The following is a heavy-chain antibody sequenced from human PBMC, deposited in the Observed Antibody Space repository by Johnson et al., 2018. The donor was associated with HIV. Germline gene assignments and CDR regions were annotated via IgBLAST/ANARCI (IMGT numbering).Heavy chain of an antibody. CDR3: TRERFMRLLPLDAFDI. D-gene: IGHD3-16*01. CDR1: GFSFGDYA. J-gene: IGHJ3*02. CDR2: IRSKAYCETT. V-gene: IGHV3-49*03. Sequence: VQLVESGGGLVQPGRSLRLSCTTSGFSFGDYAMSWFRQAPGKGLEWVGFIRSKAYCETTEYAASVKGRFTISRDDSKSIAYLQMNGLKTEDTAEYYCTRERFMRLLPLDAFDIWGQGTMVTVSS.